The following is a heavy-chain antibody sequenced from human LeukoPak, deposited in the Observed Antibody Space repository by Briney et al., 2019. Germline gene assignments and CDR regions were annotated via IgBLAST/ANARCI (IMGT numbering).Heavy chain of an antibody. Sequence: PSETLSLTCTVSGGSISSYYWNWIRQPPGKGLEWIGYIYYSGSTNYNPSLKSRVTISVDTSKNQFSLKLSSVTAADSAVYYCARGVSSGWYSLDYWGQGTLVTVSS. V-gene: IGHV4-59*01. D-gene: IGHD6-19*01. CDR1: GGSISSYY. CDR3: ARGVSSGWYSLDY. J-gene: IGHJ4*02. CDR2: IYYSGST.